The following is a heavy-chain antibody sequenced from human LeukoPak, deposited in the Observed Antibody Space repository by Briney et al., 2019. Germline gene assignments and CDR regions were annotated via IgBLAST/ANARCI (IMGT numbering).Heavy chain of an antibody. CDR1: GFTFSRYA. Sequence: GGSLRLSCSASGFTFSRYAMHWVRQAPGKGVEYVSGINDNGGRTHYGDSVKGRFSISRDNSKNTLHLQMSTLRAEDTALYYCVKDVGGSYAFDYWGQGILVTVAS. CDR3: VKDVGGSYAFDY. CDR2: INDNGGRT. V-gene: IGHV3-64D*09. J-gene: IGHJ4*02. D-gene: IGHD1-26*01.